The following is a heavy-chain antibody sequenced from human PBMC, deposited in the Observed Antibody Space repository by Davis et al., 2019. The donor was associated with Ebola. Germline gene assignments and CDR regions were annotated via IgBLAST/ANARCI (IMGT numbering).Heavy chain of an antibody. D-gene: IGHD2-15*01. CDR1: GDTFTRNH. V-gene: IGHV1-46*01. CDR3: ARRNDVHCSAGTCYGYYFDS. Sequence: ASVKVSCKASGDTFTRNHMHWVRQAPGQGLEWMGKINPSGTSTSYAQKFQDRVTMTRDTTTSTVYMELSSLRSEDTAVYYCARRNDVHCSAGTCYGYYFDSWGQGTLVTVSS. J-gene: IGHJ4*02. CDR2: INPSGTST.